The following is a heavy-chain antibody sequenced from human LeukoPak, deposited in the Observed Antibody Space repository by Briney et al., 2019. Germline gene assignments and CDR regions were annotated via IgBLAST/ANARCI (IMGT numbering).Heavy chain of an antibody. D-gene: IGHD2-15*01. CDR3: ARDRGLGYCSGASCYNWFDP. Sequence: VKVSCKASGGTFSSYAISWVRQAPGQGLEWMGGIIPIFGTANYAQKFQGRVTITADESTSTAYMELSSLRSEDTAVYYCARDRGLGYCSGASCYNWFDPWGQGTLVTVSS. CDR1: GGTFSSYA. V-gene: IGHV1-69*13. J-gene: IGHJ5*02. CDR2: IIPIFGTA.